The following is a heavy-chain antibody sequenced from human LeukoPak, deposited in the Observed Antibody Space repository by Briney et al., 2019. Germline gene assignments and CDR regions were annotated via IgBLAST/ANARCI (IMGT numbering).Heavy chain of an antibody. J-gene: IGHJ4*02. CDR1: GGSFSGYY. Sequence: SETLSLTCAVYGGSFSGYYWSWIRQPPGEGLEWIGEINHSGSTNYNPSLKSRVTISVDTSKNQFSLKLSSVTAADTAVYYCASLQAEMATIPIDYRGQGTLVTVSS. V-gene: IGHV4-34*01. CDR2: INHSGST. D-gene: IGHD5-24*01. CDR3: ASLQAEMATIPIDY.